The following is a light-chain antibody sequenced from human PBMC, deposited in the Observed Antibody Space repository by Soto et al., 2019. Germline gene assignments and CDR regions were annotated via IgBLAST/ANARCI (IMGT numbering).Light chain of an antibody. CDR1: QSVGDTF. J-gene: IGKJ1*01. CDR3: QQYGGSPRT. CDR2: AAS. Sequence: EIVLTQSPGTLSLSPGEGATLSCRASQSVGDTFLAWYQQKGGQAPRLLIHAASNRATGIPDRFSGSGSGTDFTLTISRLEPEDFAVYYCQQYGGSPRTFGQGTKV. V-gene: IGKV3-20*01.